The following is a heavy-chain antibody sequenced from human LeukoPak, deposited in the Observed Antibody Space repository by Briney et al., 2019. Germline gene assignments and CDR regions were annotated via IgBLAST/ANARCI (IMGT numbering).Heavy chain of an antibody. CDR3: ARVKVETGYYYGMDV. CDR2: ISSSGSTI. D-gene: IGHD5-18*01. J-gene: IGHJ6*02. CDR1: GFTFSDYY. V-gene: IGHV3-11*01. Sequence: GGSLRLSCAASGFTFSDYYMSRIRQAPGKGLEWVSYISSSGSTIYYADSVKGRFTISRDNAKNSLYLQMNSLRAEDTAVYYCARVKVETGYYYGMDVWGQGTTVTVSS.